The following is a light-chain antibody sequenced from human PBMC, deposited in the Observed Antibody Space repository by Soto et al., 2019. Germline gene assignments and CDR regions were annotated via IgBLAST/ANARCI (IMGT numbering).Light chain of an antibody. Sequence: IVMTQSPATLSVSPGERATLSCRASQSVSSNLAWYQQKPGQTPKLLIYVASTRATGIPARFSGSGSGTEFTLTISSLQSEDFAVYYCQQYNVWPLTFGGGTMLEFK. CDR1: QSVSSN. CDR3: QQYNVWPLT. V-gene: IGKV3-15*01. J-gene: IGKJ4*01. CDR2: VAS.